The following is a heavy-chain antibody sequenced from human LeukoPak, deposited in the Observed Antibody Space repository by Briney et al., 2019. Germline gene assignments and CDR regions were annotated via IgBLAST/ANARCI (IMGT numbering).Heavy chain of an antibody. CDR2: ISAYNANP. J-gene: IGHJ3*02. Sequence: ASVKVSCKASGDTFTSYGISWVRQAPGQGLEWMGWISAYNANPNYAQKLQGRVTMTRDMSTSTVYMELSSLRSEDTAVYYCARGDYGDYRLAFDIWGQGTMVTVSS. CDR1: GDTFTSYG. CDR3: ARGDYGDYRLAFDI. V-gene: IGHV1-18*01. D-gene: IGHD4-17*01.